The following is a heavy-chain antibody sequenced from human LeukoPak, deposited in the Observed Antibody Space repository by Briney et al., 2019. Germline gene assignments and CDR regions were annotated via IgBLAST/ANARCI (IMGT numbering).Heavy chain of an antibody. J-gene: IGHJ3*02. D-gene: IGHD3-16*01. CDR3: VRDSDYQRNSGGLYAYYDALDI. CDR1: EFTFSTFW. CDR2: IKADGSVK. V-gene: IGHV3-7*01. Sequence: PGGSLRLSCAASEFTFSTFWMSWVRQAPGKGLEWVANIKADGSVKHYVDPVEGRFSISRDNARSSLYLQMNSLRAEDTAVYYCVRDSDYQRNSGGLYAYYDALDIWGHGTMVTVSS.